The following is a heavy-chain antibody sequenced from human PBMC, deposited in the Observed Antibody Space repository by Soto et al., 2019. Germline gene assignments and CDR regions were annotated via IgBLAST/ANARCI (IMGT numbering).Heavy chain of an antibody. Sequence: EVQLVESGGGLIHHGGSLRLSCAASGFNVNSDYMNWVRQTPGKGLEWVASIYSGETTYYADSVRGRFTISSDKSKNTLYFQLSSLRIEDSAVYYCTRDGRVLGRLSLFEYWGQGVLVTVSS. J-gene: IGHJ4*02. V-gene: IGHV3-53*01. CDR2: IYSGETT. D-gene: IGHD3-16*01. CDR1: GFNVNSDY. CDR3: TRDGRVLGRLSLFEY.